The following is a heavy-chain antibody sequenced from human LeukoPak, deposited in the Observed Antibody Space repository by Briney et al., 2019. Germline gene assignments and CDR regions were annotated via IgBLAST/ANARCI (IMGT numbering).Heavy chain of an antibody. D-gene: IGHD2-15*01. CDR3: AKKRDSHETLYFFDY. V-gene: IGHV3-23*01. CDR1: GFTFNTYG. Sequence: PGGSLTLSCAASGFTFNTYGMTWVRQAPGKGLAWVSAISGSGTSTYYADSVQGRFTISRDNSKNTLPLQMNSLRAEDTAVYYCAKKRDSHETLYFFDYWGQGTLVTVSS. J-gene: IGHJ4*02. CDR2: ISGSGTST.